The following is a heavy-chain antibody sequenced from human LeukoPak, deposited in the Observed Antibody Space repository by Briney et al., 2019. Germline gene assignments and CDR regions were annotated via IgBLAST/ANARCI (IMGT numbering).Heavy chain of an antibody. CDR2: ISGGGAGT. CDR1: GLSFGFYA. D-gene: IGHD1-14*01. Sequence: PGGSLRLSCAASGLSFGFYAMSWVRQAPGKGLEWVSSISGGGAGTHYADSVRGRFTISRDNSKNTLYLQMDSLRAEDTALYYCAKDFVRYNIQFDYWGQGALVTVSS. CDR3: AKDFVRYNIQFDY. V-gene: IGHV3-23*01. J-gene: IGHJ4*02.